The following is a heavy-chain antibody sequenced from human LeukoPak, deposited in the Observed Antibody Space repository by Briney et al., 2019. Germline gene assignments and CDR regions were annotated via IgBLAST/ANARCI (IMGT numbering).Heavy chain of an antibody. V-gene: IGHV3-23*01. CDR2: VSVSGATT. CDR3: VKGGWFGQSPSDVFHM. D-gene: IGHD3-10*01. CDR1: GFTFSSFA. J-gene: IGHJ3*02. Sequence: GGSLRLSCAASGFTFSSFAMSWVRQAPGRGLKWISGVSVSGATTTHADSVKGRFTISRDNSKNTLYLQMNSLRVEDTAVYYCVKGGWFGQSPSDVFHMWGQGTRVTVSS.